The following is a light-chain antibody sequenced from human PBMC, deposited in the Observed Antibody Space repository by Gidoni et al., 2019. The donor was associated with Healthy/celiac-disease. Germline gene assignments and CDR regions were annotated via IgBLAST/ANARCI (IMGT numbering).Light chain of an antibody. CDR1: QDISNY. CDR2: DAS. V-gene: IGKV1-33*01. Sequence: DIQMTQSPSSLSASVGDRVTITCQASQDISNYLNWYQQKPGKAPKLLIYDASNLETGVPSRFSGSGSGTDFTLTISSLQPEDIATYYCQQSLTCGGGTKVEIK. J-gene: IGKJ4*01. CDR3: QQSLT.